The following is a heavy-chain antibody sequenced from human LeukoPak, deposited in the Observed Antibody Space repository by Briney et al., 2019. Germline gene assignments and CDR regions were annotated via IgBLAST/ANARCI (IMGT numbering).Heavy chain of an antibody. Sequence: SETLSLTCAVYGGSFSGYYWSWIRQPPGKGLEWIGEINHSGSTNYNPSLKSRVTISVDTSKNQFSLKLSSVTAADTAVYYCARGGPRVTMVRGATPLNWFDPWGQGTLATVSS. D-gene: IGHD3-10*01. J-gene: IGHJ5*02. CDR2: INHSGST. CDR3: ARGGPRVTMVRGATPLNWFDP. V-gene: IGHV4-34*01. CDR1: GGSFSGYY.